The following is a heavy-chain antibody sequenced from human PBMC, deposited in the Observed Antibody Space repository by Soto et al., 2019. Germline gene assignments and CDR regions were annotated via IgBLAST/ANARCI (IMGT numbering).Heavy chain of an antibody. CDR1: GFTFSDYY. V-gene: IGHV3-11*06. CDR3: ARDCSSTSCSYYYGMDV. Sequence: GSLRLSCAASGFTFSDYYMSWIRQAPGKGLEWVSYISSSSSYTNYADSVKGRFTISRDNAKNSLYLQMNSLRAEDTAVYYCARDCSSTSCSYYYGMDVWGQGTTVTVSS. J-gene: IGHJ6*02. CDR2: ISSSSSYT. D-gene: IGHD2-2*01.